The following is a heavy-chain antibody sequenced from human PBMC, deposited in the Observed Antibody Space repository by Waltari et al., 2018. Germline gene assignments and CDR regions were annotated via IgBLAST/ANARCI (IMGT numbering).Heavy chain of an antibody. J-gene: IGHJ4*02. D-gene: IGHD6-19*01. CDR1: GGSISSSSYY. CDR3: ATKRESSASGFDY. CDR2: IYYSGST. V-gene: IGHV4-39*01. Sequence: QVQLQESGPGLAKASQTLSLTCTVSGGSISSSSYYWGWIRQPPGKGLEWIGSIYYSGSTYYNPSLKSRVTISVDTSKNQFSLKLSSVTAADTAVYYCATKRESSASGFDYWGQGTLVTVSS.